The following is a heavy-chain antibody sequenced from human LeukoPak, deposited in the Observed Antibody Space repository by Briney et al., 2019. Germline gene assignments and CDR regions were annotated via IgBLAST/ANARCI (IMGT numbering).Heavy chain of an antibody. CDR1: GFTFSSYG. D-gene: IGHD3-10*01. J-gene: IGHJ6*03. V-gene: IGHV3-15*01. CDR2: IKSKTDGGTT. CDR3: TTPMVRGVIPFHYMDV. Sequence: PGRSLRLSCAASGFTFSSYGMHWVRQAPGKGLEWVGRIKSKTDGGTTDYAAPVKGRFTISRDDSKNTLYLQMNSLKTEDTAVYYCTTPMVRGVIPFHYMDVWGKGTTVTVSS.